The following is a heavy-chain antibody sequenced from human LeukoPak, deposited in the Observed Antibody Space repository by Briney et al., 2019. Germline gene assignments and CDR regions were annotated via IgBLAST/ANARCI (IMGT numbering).Heavy chain of an antibody. CDR3: ARVRFFGQNYFDY. CDR2: INPNSGGT. J-gene: IGHJ4*02. D-gene: IGHD3/OR15-3a*01. Sequence: ASVKVSCKASGYTFTDFYMHWVRQAPGQGLEWMGWINPNSGGTNYAQKFQGRVTMTRDTSINTAYMELSSLKSDDTAVYYCARVRFFGQNYFDYWGQGTLVTVSS. V-gene: IGHV1-2*02. CDR1: GYTFTDFY.